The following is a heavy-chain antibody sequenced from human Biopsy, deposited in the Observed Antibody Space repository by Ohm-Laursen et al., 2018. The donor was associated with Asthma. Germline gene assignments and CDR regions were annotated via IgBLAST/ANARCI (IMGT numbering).Heavy chain of an antibody. D-gene: IGHD6-19*01. CDR2: IYSGGTS. CDR3: ARGDSSGWSHYYFDY. J-gene: IGHJ4*02. CDR1: GFTVSRDH. V-gene: IGHV3-53*01. Sequence: SLRLSCAALGFTVSRDHMFWVRQAPGKGLEWVSVIYSGGTSHTADSVRGRFIISRDFSKNTLHLQMHSLRVEDTAVYYCARGDSSGWSHYYFDYWGQGTLVTVSS.